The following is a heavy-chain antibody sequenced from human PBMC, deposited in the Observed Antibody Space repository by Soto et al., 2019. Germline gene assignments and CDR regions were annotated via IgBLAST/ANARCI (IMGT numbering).Heavy chain of an antibody. CDR2: IYPSDSNT. D-gene: IGHD2-2*01. V-gene: IGHV5-51*01. J-gene: IGHJ4*02. Sequence: GESLKISCKGSGYSFTNYWIGWVRQMPGKGLEWMGMIYPSDSNTRYSPSFQGQVTISVDKSISTAYLQWSRLKASDTAMYFCARSGTAGYCSSTACYDDSTDSWGQGTRVTVSS. CDR1: GYSFTNYW. CDR3: ARSGTAGYCSSTACYDDSTDS.